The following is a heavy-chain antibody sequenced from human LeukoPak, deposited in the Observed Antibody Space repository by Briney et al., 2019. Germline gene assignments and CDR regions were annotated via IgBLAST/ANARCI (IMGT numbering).Heavy chain of an antibody. D-gene: IGHD3-10*01. CDR2: IYYSGST. V-gene: IGHV4-38-2*02. CDR1: GYSISSGYY. Sequence: PSETLSLTCTVSGYSISSGYYWGWIRQPPGKGLEWIGSIYYSGSTYYNPSLKSRVTISVDTSTNQFSLKLSSVTAADTAVYYCARARYYYGSGSYRGNNWFDPWGQGTLVTVSS. J-gene: IGHJ5*02. CDR3: ARARYYYGSGSYRGNNWFDP.